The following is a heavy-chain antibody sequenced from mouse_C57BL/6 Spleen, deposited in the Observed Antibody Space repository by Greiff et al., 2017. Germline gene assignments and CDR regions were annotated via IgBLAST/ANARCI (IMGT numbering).Heavy chain of an antibody. J-gene: IGHJ2*01. D-gene: IGHD2-3*01. CDR1: GFTFSDYG. CDR2: ISSGSSTI. V-gene: IGHV5-17*01. Sequence: EVQLVESGGGLVKPGGSLKLSCAASGFTFSDYGMHWVRQAPEKGLEWVAYISSGSSTIYYADTVKGRFTISRDNAKNTLFLQMTSLRSEDTARYYCARCYDGYFDYWGQGTTLTVSS. CDR3: ARCYDGYFDY.